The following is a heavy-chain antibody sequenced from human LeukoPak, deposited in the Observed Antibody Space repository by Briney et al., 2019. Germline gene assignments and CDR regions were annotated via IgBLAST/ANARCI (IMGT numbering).Heavy chain of an antibody. CDR3: ARGPTGYYKTASYNWFDP. CDR1: GGSISSSNW. J-gene: IGHJ5*02. Sequence: PSGTLSLTCAVSGGSISSSNWWSWVRQPPGKGLEWIGEIYHSGSTNYNPSLKSRVTISVDKSKNQFSLKLSSVTAADTAVYYCARGPTGYYKTASYNWFDPWGQGTLVTVSS. CDR2: IYHSGST. V-gene: IGHV4-4*02. D-gene: IGHD3-22*01.